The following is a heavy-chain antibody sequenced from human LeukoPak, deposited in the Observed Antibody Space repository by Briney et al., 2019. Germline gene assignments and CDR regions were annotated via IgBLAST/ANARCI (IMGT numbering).Heavy chain of an antibody. V-gene: IGHV4-31*03. CDR3: ARRTILALAGYYFDY. J-gene: IGHJ4*02. CDR2: IYYSGST. CDR1: GGSISSGGYY. Sequence: PSETLSLTCTVSGGSISSGGYYWSWIRQHPGKGLEWIGYIYYSGSTYYNPSLKSRVTISVDTSKNQFSLKLSSVTAADTAVYYCARRTILALAGYYFDYWGQGTLVTVSS. D-gene: IGHD3-3*01.